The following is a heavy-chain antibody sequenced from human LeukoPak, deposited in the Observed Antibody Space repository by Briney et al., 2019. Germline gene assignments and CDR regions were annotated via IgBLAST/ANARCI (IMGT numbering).Heavy chain of an antibody. V-gene: IGHV3-48*03. CDR3: ATKVAGTSHFSY. CDR2: ISSSGSAI. CDR1: GFTFGDYA. Sequence: GGSLRLSCTASGFTFGDYAMNWVRQAPGKGLEWISYISSSGSAIQHADSVKGRFAISRDTAKNSLYLEMTSLRAEDTAVYYCATKVAGTSHFSYWGQGTLVTVSS. D-gene: IGHD6-19*01. J-gene: IGHJ4*02.